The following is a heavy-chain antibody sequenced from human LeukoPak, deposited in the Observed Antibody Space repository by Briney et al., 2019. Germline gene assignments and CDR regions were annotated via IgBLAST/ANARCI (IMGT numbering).Heavy chain of an antibody. CDR2: ISGSGGST. J-gene: IGHJ5*02. CDR3: AKEHCSSTSCYYNWFDP. Sequence: GGSLRLSCAASGFTFSSYAMSWVRQAPGKGLEWVSAISGSGGSTYYADSVKGRFTISRDNSKNTRYLQMNSLRAEDTAVYYCAKEHCSSTSCYYNWFDPWGQGTLVTVSS. V-gene: IGHV3-23*01. CDR1: GFTFSSYA. D-gene: IGHD2-2*01.